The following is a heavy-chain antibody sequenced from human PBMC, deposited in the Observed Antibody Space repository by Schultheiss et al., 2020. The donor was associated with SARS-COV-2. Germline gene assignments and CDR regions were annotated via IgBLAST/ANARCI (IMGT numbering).Heavy chain of an antibody. CDR2: ISYDGSNK. CDR3: ARDRPDCSGGSCYSVSDYYYGMDV. CDR1: GFTFSSYA. D-gene: IGHD2-15*01. Sequence: GGSLRLSCAASGFTFSSYAMHWVRQAPGKGLEWVAVISYDGSNKYYADSVKGRFTISRDNSKNTLYLQMNNLRAEDTAVYYCARDRPDCSGGSCYSVSDYYYGMDVWGQGTTVTVSS. V-gene: IGHV3-30-3*01. J-gene: IGHJ6*02.